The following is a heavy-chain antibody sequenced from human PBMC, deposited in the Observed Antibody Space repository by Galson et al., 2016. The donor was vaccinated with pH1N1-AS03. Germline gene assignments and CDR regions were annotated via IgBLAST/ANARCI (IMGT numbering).Heavy chain of an antibody. CDR1: GFTFSTYS. J-gene: IGHJ4*02. CDR2: ITSDSCHI. V-gene: IGHV3-21*04. CDR3: ARDYRAYDYSDY. D-gene: IGHD3-16*02. Sequence: SLRLSCAASGFTFSTYSMNWVRQAPGKGLEWVSFITSDSCHIYYADSLKGRFTISRDNAKNSLYLQMNSLRAEDTAVYFCARDYRAYDYSDYWGQGTLVTVSS.